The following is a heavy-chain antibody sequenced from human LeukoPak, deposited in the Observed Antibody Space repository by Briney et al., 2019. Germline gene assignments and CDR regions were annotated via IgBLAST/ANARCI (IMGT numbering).Heavy chain of an antibody. D-gene: IGHD3-22*01. V-gene: IGHV1-18*01. CDR2: ISVYNGNT. Sequence: ASVKVSCKASGYIFTSYGISWVRQAPGQGLEWMGWISVYNGNTNYPQRLQGRVTMTTDTSTTTAYMELRSLRSDDTAVYYCARDGSEYYYDSSGYYPDFDYWGQGTLVTVSS. J-gene: IGHJ4*02. CDR3: ARDGSEYYYDSSGYYPDFDY. CDR1: GYIFTSYG.